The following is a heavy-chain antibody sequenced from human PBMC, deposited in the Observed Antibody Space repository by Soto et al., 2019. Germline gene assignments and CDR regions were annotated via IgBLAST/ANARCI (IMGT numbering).Heavy chain of an antibody. CDR1: GGSFTCYY. J-gene: IGHJ4*02. V-gene: IGHV4-34*01. CDR2: INHSGFT. Sequence: SETLSLTCDVSGGSFTCYYWSWIRQPPGKGLEWIGEINHSGFTNYNPSLTGRVTISLDTSKSQFSLKLSSLTAADTAFYFCARGHGRFAHWGQGTLVTVSS. CDR3: ARGHGRFAH.